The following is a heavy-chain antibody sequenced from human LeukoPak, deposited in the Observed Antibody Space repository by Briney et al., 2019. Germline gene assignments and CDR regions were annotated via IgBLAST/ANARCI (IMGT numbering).Heavy chain of an antibody. V-gene: IGHV3-21*01. CDR1: GFTFSSYS. J-gene: IGHJ4*02. D-gene: IGHD1-26*01. CDR2: ISSSSSNI. Sequence: GGSLRLSCAASGFTFSSYSMNWVRRAPGKGLEWVSSISSSSSNIYYTDSLKGRFTISRDNAKNSLYLQMNSLRAEDTAVYYCARVRSGSYSDYWGQGTLVTVSS. CDR3: ARVRSGSYSDY.